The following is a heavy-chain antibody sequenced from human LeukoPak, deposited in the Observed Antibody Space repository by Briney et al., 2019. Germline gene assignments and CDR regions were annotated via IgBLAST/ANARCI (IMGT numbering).Heavy chain of an antibody. CDR1: GFTFSSYD. CDR2: IGTAGDT. Sequence: PGGSLRLSCAASGFTFSSYDMHWVRQATGKGLEWVSAIGTAGDTYYPGSVKGRFTISRENAKNSLYLQMNSLRAEDTAVYYCARDRLWFGELLSAFDIWGQGTMVTVSS. V-gene: IGHV3-13*01. J-gene: IGHJ3*02. CDR3: ARDRLWFGELLSAFDI. D-gene: IGHD3-10*01.